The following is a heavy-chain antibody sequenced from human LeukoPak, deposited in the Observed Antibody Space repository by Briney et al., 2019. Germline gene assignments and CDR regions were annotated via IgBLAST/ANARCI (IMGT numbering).Heavy chain of an antibody. CDR1: GYGFTIYY. V-gene: IGHV1-2*02. CDR3: ARDREGLAYFDY. J-gene: IGHJ4*02. CDR2: IYPYSGDT. D-gene: IGHD3/OR15-3a*01. Sequence: ASVKVSCKAFGYGFTIYYIHWVRQAPGQGLEWMGWIYPYSGDTNYAQNFQGRVTMTRDTSTSTAYMDLSSLISDDTAVYYCARDREGLAYFDYWGQGTLVTVSS.